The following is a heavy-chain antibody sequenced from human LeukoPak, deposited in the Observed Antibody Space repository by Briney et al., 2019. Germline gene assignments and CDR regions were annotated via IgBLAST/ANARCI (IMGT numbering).Heavy chain of an antibody. CDR1: GGSISSYY. V-gene: IGHV4-59*01. J-gene: IGHJ5*02. CDR2: IYYSGST. D-gene: IGHD3-10*01. CDR3: ARSRFGGTIWFDP. Sequence: SETLSLTCTVSGGSISSYYWSWIRQPPGKGLEWIGYIYYSGSTNYNPSLKSRVTISVDTSKNQFSLKLSSVTAADTAVYYCARSRFGGTIWFDPWGQGTLVTVSS.